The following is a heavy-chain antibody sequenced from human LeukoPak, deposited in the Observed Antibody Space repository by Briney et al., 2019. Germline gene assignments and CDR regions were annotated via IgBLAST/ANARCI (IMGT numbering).Heavy chain of an antibody. CDR3: ARDIVAARPVYYFDY. J-gene: IGHJ4*02. Sequence: PGGSLRLSCAASGFTFSSYAMHWVRQAPGKGLEWVAVISYDGSNKYYADSVKGRFTTSRDNSKNTLYLQMNSLRAEDTAVYYCARDIVAARPVYYFDYWGQGTLVTVSS. D-gene: IGHD6-6*01. V-gene: IGHV3-30-3*01. CDR1: GFTFSSYA. CDR2: ISYDGSNK.